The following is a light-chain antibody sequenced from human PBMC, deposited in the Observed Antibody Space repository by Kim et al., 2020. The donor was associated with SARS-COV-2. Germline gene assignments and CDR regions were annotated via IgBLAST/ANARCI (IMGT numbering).Light chain of an antibody. J-gene: IGKJ5*01. CDR3: QQYGSSPIT. V-gene: IGKV3D-20*01. CDR2: DAS. CDR1: QGVGSSY. Sequence: SPGESATPSCGASQGVGSSYFASYQQIPGLAPRLFIYDASSRATGIPDRFSGSGSGTDFTLTISRLEPEYLAVYYCQQYGSSPITFGQGTRLEIK.